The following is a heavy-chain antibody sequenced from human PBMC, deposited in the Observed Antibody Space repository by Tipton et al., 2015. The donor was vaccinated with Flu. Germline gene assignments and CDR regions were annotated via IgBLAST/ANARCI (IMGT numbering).Heavy chain of an antibody. CDR1: GSFISSGYY. D-gene: IGHD1-26*01. Sequence: TLSLTCTVSGSFISSGYYWGWIRQSPGTGLQWIATIIQSGNAYYNPSLRSRVTISVDTTKNLFSLNLSSVTATDTAVYYCARALNSGREYTFDIWGRGTVVTVSS. CDR2: IIQSGNA. CDR3: ARALNSGREYTFDI. J-gene: IGHJ3*02. V-gene: IGHV4-38-2*02.